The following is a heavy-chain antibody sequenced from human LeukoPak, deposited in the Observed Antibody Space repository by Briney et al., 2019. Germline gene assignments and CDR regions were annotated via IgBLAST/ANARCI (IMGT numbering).Heavy chain of an antibody. J-gene: IGHJ4*02. V-gene: IGHV3-30*04. CDR1: GFTFSSYA. CDR2: ISYDGSNK. D-gene: IGHD5-12*01. CDR3: ARDLRGWGGHDRSLTY. Sequence: GGSLRLSCAASGFTFSSYAMHWVRKAPGKGLEWGAVISYDGSNKYYADSVKGRFTISRDNSKNTLYLQMNSLRAEHTAVYYCARDLRGWGGHDRSLTYWGQGTLVTVSS.